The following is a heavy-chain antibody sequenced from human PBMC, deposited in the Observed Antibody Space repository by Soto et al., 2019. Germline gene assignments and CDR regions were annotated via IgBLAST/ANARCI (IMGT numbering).Heavy chain of an antibody. CDR3: ARLYGYVSTFDY. Sequence: EVQLVQSGGGLVQPGGSLRLSCGASGFTFSSHWMTWVRQAPGKGLEWVASINPDGSVKHYVDSVKGRFTISRDNADHSRYLQMSSLRAEDTAGYYCARLYGYVSTFDYWGQGTLVTVSS. V-gene: IGHV3-7*01. CDR1: GFTFSSHW. CDR2: INPDGSVK. J-gene: IGHJ4*02. D-gene: IGHD5-12*01.